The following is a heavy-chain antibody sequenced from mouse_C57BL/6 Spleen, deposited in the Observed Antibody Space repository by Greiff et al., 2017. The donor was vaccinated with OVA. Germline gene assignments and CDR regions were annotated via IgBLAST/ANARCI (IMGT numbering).Heavy chain of an antibody. D-gene: IGHD1-1*01. J-gene: IGHJ1*03. CDR3: ARRGNYYGSSYWYFDV. CDR2: IDPSDSET. CDR1: GYTFTSYW. Sequence: QVQLQQPGAELVRPGSSVKLSCKASGYTFTSYWMHWVKRRPIQGLEWIGNIDPSDSETHYNQKFKDKATLTVDKSSSTAYMQLSSLTSEDSAVYYCARRGNYYGSSYWYFDVWGTGTTVTVSS. V-gene: IGHV1-52*01.